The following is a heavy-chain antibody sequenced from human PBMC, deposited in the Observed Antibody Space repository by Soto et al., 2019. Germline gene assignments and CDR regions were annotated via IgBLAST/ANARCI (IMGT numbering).Heavy chain of an antibody. V-gene: IGHV3-48*01. Sequence: GGSLRLCCAASGVPFSSYSMNWVRQAPGKGLEWVSYISSSSSTIYYADSVKGRFTISRDNAKNSLYLQMNSLRAEDTAVYYCARDMSSVPTPAFDIWGQGTMVTV. CDR3: ARDMSSVPTPAFDI. CDR1: GVPFSSYS. J-gene: IGHJ3*02. D-gene: IGHD1-1*01. CDR2: ISSSSSTI.